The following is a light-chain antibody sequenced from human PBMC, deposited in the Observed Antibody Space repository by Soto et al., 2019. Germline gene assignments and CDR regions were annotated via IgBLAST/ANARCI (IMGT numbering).Light chain of an antibody. CDR1: QSVNNRY. CDR2: NAA. V-gene: IGKV3-20*01. J-gene: IGKJ4*01. CDR3: QQYGVSPPLT. Sequence: EIVLTQSPGTLSLSPWERATLSCRASQSVNNRYLAWYQQKPGQAPRLLIYNAASRITGVPDRFSGSGSGTDFTLTISRLEPEDFAVYYCQQYGVSPPLTFGGGTKVEVK.